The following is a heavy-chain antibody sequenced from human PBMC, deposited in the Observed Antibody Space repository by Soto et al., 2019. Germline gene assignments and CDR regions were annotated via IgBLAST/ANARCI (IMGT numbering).Heavy chain of an antibody. CDR3: TTDSFPHSDYGDLDAFDI. CDR2: IKSKTDGGTT. CDR1: GFTFSNAW. Sequence: EVQLVESGGGLVKPGGSLRLSCAASGFTFSNAWMSWVRQAPGKGLEWVGRIKSKTDGGTTDYAAPVKGRFTISRGDSKNTLYLQMHSLKTDYSAVYYCTTDSFPHSDYGDLDAFDIWGQGTMVTVSS. V-gene: IGHV3-15*01. D-gene: IGHD4-17*01. J-gene: IGHJ3*02.